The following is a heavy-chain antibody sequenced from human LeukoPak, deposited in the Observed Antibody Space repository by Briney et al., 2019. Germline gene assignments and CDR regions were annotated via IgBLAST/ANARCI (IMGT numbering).Heavy chain of an antibody. D-gene: IGHD5-24*01. V-gene: IGHV1-2*02. CDR1: GYTFTGYY. J-gene: IGHJ3*02. CDR3: ARGRWLQYDAFDI. CDR2: INPNSGGT. Sequence: ASVKVSCKASGYTFTGYYMHWVRQAPGQGLEWMGWINPNSGGTNYAQRFQGRVTMTRDTSISTAYMELSRLRSDDTAVYYCARGRWLQYDAFDIWGQGTMVTVSS.